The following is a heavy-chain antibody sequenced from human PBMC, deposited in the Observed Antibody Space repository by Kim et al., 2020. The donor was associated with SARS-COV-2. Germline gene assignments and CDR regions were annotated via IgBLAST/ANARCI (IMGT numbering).Heavy chain of an antibody. D-gene: IGHD2-15*01. CDR3: AKERRKYCSGGSCHLEY. V-gene: IGHV3-33*06. J-gene: IGHJ4*02. Sequence: GKGRFTISRDNSKNPLYLQMNNLRAEDTAVYYCAKERRKYCSGGSCHLEYWGQGTLVTVSS.